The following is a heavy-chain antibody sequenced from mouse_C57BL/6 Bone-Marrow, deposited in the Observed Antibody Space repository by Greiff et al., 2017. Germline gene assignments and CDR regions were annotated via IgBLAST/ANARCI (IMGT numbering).Heavy chain of an antibody. Sequence: EVQLVESGGGLVKPGGSLKLSCAASGFTFSSYAMPWVRQTPEKRLEWVATISDGGSYTYYPANVKGRFTISRDNAKNNLYLQMSHLKSEDTAMYYCARGYYYGSSYGDYAMDYWGQGTSVTVSS. CDR2: ISDGGSYT. D-gene: IGHD1-1*01. J-gene: IGHJ4*01. V-gene: IGHV5-4*01. CDR1: GFTFSSYA. CDR3: ARGYYYGSSYGDYAMDY.